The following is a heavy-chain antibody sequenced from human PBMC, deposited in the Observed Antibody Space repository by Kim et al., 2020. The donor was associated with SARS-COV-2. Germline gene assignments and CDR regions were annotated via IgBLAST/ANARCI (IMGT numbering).Heavy chain of an antibody. V-gene: IGHV1-46*01. D-gene: IGHD1-7*01. CDR2: INPSGGST. Sequence: ASVKVSCKASGYTFTSYYMHWVRQAPGQGLEWMGIINPSGGSTSYAQKFQGRVTMTRDTSTSTVYMELSSLRSEDTAVYYCARDGFASGTGGNWFDPWGQGTLVTVSS. CDR3: ARDGFASGTGGNWFDP. J-gene: IGHJ5*02. CDR1: GYTFTSYY.